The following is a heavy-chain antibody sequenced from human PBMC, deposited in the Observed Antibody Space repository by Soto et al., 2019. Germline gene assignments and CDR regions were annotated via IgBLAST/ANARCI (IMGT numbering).Heavy chain of an antibody. CDR2: ISYDGSNK. D-gene: IGHD6-19*01. J-gene: IGHJ4*02. Sequence: GGSLRLSCAASGFTFSSYGMHWVRQAPGKGLEWVAVISYDGSNKYYADSVKGRFTISRDNSKNTLYLQMNSPRAEDTAVYYCAKDRGSDTKGGFDYWGQGTLVTVSS. CDR3: AKDRGSDTKGGFDY. CDR1: GFTFSSYG. V-gene: IGHV3-30*18.